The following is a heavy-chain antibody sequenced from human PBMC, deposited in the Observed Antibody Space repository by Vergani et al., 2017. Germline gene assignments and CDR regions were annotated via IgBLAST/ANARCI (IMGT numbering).Heavy chain of an antibody. J-gene: IGHJ4*02. D-gene: IGHD6-13*01. CDR1: GFTFSSYA. CDR2: ISASSSTT. Sequence: EVPLLESGGGLVRPGGSLRLSCAASGFTFSSYAMTWVRQAPGKGLEWVSVISASSSTTYYADCVKGPFTISRDNSKKMLYLQMDSLSPEDAAVYYCAKGFIAAAVNFDSWGQGTLVSVSS. CDR3: AKGFIAAAVNFDS. V-gene: IGHV3-23*01.